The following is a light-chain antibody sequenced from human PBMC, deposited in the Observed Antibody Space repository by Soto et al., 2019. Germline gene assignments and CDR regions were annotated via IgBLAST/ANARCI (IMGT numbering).Light chain of an antibody. J-gene: IGLJ3*02. CDR2: DTN. CDR1: TGAVTSGHF. CDR3: FLSYRGALDWV. V-gene: IGLV7-46*01. Sequence: QAVVTQEPSLTVSPGGTVTLTCGSSTGAVTSGHFAYWLQQKPGQVPRTLIYDTNSKHSWTPARFSGSLLGGKAALTLSGAQPEDEADYYCFLSYRGALDWVFGGGTQLTVL.